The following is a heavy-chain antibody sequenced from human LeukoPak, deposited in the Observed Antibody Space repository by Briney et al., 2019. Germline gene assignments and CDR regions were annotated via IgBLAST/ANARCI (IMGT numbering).Heavy chain of an antibody. Sequence: SETLSLTCTVSGGSISSYYWSWIRQPPGKGLEWIGYIYYSGSTNYNPSLKSRVTISVDTSKNQFSLKLSSVTAADTAVYYCARRNYGDYDHYFDYWGQGTLVTVSS. J-gene: IGHJ4*02. CDR1: GGSISSYY. CDR2: IYYSGST. D-gene: IGHD4-17*01. V-gene: IGHV4-59*08. CDR3: ARRNYGDYDHYFDY.